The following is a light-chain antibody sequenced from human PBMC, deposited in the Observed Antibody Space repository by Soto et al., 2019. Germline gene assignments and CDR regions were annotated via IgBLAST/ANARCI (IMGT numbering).Light chain of an antibody. J-gene: IGLJ1*01. CDR1: SSDVGGYSY. Sequence: QSVLTQPPSASGSPGQSVTISCTGTSSDVGGYSYVSWYQHHPGKVPKLIIYEVSRRPSGVPDRFYASKSGNTASLTVSGLQAEDEADYYGSSYAGSPNLGVFGTGTKFTVL. CDR2: EVS. V-gene: IGLV2-8*01. CDR3: SSYAGSPNLGV.